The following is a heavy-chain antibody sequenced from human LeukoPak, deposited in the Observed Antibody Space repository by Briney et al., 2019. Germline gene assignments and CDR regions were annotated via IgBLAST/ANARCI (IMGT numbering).Heavy chain of an antibody. CDR1: GGTFRSNA. CDR3: GRDSVRSYDLWSAYYLGDKYYPMDV. J-gene: IGHJ6*02. V-gene: IGHV1-2*06. D-gene: IGHD3-3*01. Sequence: ASVKVSCKASGGTFRSNAISWVRQAPGQGLEWMGRIYPSSGVTKYAQKFQGRITMTRDTSISTAYMELSGLRSDDTAVYYCGRDSVRSYDLWSAYYLGDKYYPMDVWGQGTTVTVSS. CDR2: IYPSSGVT.